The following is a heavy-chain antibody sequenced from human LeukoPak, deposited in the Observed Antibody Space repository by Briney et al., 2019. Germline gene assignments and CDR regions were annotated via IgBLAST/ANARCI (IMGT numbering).Heavy chain of an antibody. CDR2: IYYSGST. V-gene: IGHV4-59*01. CDR3: ARGPLGYYYYYGMDV. J-gene: IGHJ6*02. Sequence: SETLSLTCTVSGGSISSYYRSWIRQPPGKGLEWIGYIYYSGSTNYNPSLKSRVTISVDTSKNQFSLKLSSVTAADTAVYYCARGPLGYYYYYGMDVWGQGTTVTVSS. CDR1: GGSISSYY. D-gene: IGHD1-26*01.